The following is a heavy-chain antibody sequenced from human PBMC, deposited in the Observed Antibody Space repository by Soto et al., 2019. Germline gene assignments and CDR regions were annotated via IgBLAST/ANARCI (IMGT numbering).Heavy chain of an antibody. CDR1: GFTFSDLY. CDR3: VRESRTDEDGYDARGYYFDY. D-gene: IGHD5-12*01. V-gene: IGHV3-11*06. Sequence: GGSLRLSCAASGFTFSDLYMSWVRQATGKGLEWISFISLGDSYKKTADSVKGRFTISRDNANNSLYLQMYSLRAEDTAVYYCVRESRTDEDGYDARGYYFDYWGQGTLVTVSS. CDR2: ISLGDSYK. J-gene: IGHJ4*02.